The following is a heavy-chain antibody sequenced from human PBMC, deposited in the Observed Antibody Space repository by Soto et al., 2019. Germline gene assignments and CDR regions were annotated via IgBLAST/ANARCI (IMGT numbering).Heavy chain of an antibody. V-gene: IGHV3-7*03. D-gene: IGHD6-19*01. CDR3: ARWETSDWYLGI. J-gene: IGHJ4*02. Sequence: EVQLVESGGGLVQPGGSLRLSCAASGFTFSGHWMAWVRQAPGKGLEWVASIKQDGGEKYNVDSVKGRFTISRDNAKNSLYLEMISLRADDTAVYYCARWETSDWYLGIWGQGTLVTVSS. CDR1: GFTFSGHW. CDR2: IKQDGGEK.